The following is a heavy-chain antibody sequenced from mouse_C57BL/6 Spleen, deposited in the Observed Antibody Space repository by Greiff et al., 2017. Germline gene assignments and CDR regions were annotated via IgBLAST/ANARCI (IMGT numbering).Heavy chain of an antibody. D-gene: IGHD1-1*01. V-gene: IGHV5-4*03. CDR1: GFTFSSYA. J-gene: IGHJ1*03. CDR3: ARGDYYGSSYGYFDV. CDR2: ISDGGSYT. Sequence: EVKVVESGGGLVKPGGSLKLSCAASGFTFSSYAMSWVRQTPEKRLEWVATISDGGSYTYYSDNVKGRFTISRDNAKNNLYLQMSHLKSEDTAMYYCARGDYYGSSYGYFDVWGTGTTVTVSS.